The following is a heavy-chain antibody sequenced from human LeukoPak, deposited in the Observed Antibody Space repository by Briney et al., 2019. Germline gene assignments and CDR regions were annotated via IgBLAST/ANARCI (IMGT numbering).Heavy chain of an antibody. CDR2: VYNSGST. CDR3: AGNKYGNYAFDY. V-gene: IGHV4-61*01. D-gene: IGHD3-22*01. CDR1: GGSVSSGTYY. J-gene: IGHJ4*02. Sequence: PSETLSLTCTVSGGSVSSGTYYWTWIRQPPGKGLEWIGYVYNSGSTSYSPTLKSRVTISVDTAKKQFPLRLTSVTAADTAVYYCAGNKYGNYAFDYWGQETLVTVSS.